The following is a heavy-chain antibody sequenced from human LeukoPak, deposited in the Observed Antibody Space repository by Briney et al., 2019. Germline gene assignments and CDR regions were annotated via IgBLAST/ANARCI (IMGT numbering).Heavy chain of an antibody. CDR3: ARTLGYCSSTSCYTGKDY. J-gene: IGHJ4*02. V-gene: IGHV3-30-3*01. CDR2: ISYDGSNK. D-gene: IGHD2-2*02. Sequence: GGSLRLSCAASGFTFSSYAMHWVRQAPGKGLEWVAVISYDGSNKYYADSVKGRFTISRDNSKNTLYLQMNSLRAEDTAVYYCARTLGYCSSTSCYTGKDYWGQGTLVTVSS. CDR1: GFTFSSYA.